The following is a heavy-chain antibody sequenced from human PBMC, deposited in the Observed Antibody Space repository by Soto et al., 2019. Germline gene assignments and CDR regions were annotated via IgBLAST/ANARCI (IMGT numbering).Heavy chain of an antibody. CDR1: GFAFTRFS. CDR3: ARESEDLTSNFDY. J-gene: IGHJ4*02. V-gene: IGHV3-21*06. CDR2: ISSTTNYI. Sequence: GGSLRLSCAASGFAFTRFSMNWVRQAPGKGLEWVSSISSTTNYIYYGDSMKGRFTISRDNAKNSLYLEMNSLRAEDTAVYYCARESEDLTSNFDYWGQGTLVTVSS.